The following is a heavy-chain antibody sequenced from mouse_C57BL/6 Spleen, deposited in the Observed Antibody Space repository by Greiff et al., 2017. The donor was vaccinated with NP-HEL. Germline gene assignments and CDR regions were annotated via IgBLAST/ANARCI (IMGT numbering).Heavy chain of an antibody. Sequence: EVQLVESGPGLVKPSQSLSLTCSVTGYSITSGYYWNWIRQFPGNKLEWMGYISYDGSNNYNPSLKNRISITRDTSKNQFFLKLNSVTTEDTATYYCARMIDGYDGYWGQGTTLTVSS. J-gene: IGHJ2*01. CDR2: ISYDGSN. CDR3: ARMIDGYDGY. D-gene: IGHD2-2*01. CDR1: GYSITSGYY. V-gene: IGHV3-6*01.